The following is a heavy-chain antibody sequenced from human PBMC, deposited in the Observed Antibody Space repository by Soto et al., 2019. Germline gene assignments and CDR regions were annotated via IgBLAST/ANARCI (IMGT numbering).Heavy chain of an antibody. V-gene: IGHV1-8*01. Sequence: QVQLVQSGAEVKMPGASVKVSCKASGYTFTSYNINWVRLATGQGLEWMGWMNPNSGNTGYAQKFQGRASMTRNTAISTAHMGLNGLRSEDSAVYYCARGREYSSVQIAYCGQGTLVTVSS. CDR1: GYTFTSYN. CDR2: MNPNSGNT. CDR3: ARGREYSSVQIAY. D-gene: IGHD6-19*01. J-gene: IGHJ4*02.